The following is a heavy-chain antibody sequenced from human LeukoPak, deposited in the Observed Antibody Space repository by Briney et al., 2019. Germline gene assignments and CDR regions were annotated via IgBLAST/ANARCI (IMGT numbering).Heavy chain of an antibody. Sequence: GGSLRLSCGASGFTFSSYGMSWVRQAPGKGLEWVSTISNTSYISYDADSVKGRFTISRDNSANTASLQMSSLRAEDTALYYCAKHSGSYFIYYVDSWGQGTQVSVSP. CDR2: ISNTSYIS. J-gene: IGHJ4*02. D-gene: IGHD1-26*01. CDR1: GFTFSSYG. CDR3: AKHSGSYFIYYVDS. V-gene: IGHV3-23*01.